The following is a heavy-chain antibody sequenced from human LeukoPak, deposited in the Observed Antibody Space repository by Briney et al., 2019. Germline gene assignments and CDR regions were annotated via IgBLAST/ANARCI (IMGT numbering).Heavy chain of an antibody. Sequence: GGTLRLSCAASGFTFSSFGMSWVRQAPGKGLEWVSAISSTGGTAYYADSVKGRFTISRDNAKNSLYLQMNSLRAEDTAVYYCAELGITMIGGVWGKGTTVTIFS. D-gene: IGHD3-10*02. CDR1: GFTFSSFG. J-gene: IGHJ6*04. CDR2: ISSTGGTA. V-gene: IGHV3-23*01. CDR3: AELGITMIGGV.